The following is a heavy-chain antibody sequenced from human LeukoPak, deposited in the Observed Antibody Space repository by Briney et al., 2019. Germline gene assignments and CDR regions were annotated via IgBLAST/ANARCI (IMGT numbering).Heavy chain of an antibody. V-gene: IGHV3-48*03. Sequence: GGSLRLSCAASGFTFSSYEMNWVRQAPGKGLEWVSYISSSSSTIYYADSVKGRFTISRDNAKNSLYLQMNSLRAEDTAVYYCAREHYYDSSGYLNWGQGTLVIVSS. CDR3: AREHYYDSSGYLN. CDR1: GFTFSSYE. D-gene: IGHD3-22*01. J-gene: IGHJ4*02. CDR2: ISSSSSTI.